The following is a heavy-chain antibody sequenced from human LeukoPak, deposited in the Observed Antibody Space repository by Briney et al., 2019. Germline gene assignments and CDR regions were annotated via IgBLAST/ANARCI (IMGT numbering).Heavy chain of an antibody. CDR3: ARGYCTNGVCYPDTIYYYYYMDV. D-gene: IGHD2-8*01. CDR1: GYTFTSYD. CDR2: MNPNSGNT. V-gene: IGHV1-8*03. Sequence: ASVKVSCKASGYTFTSYDINWVRQATGQGLEWMGWMNPNSGNTGYAQKFQGRVTITRNTSISTAYMELSSLRSEDTAVYYCARGYCTNGVCYPDTIYYYYYMDVWGKGTTVTVSS. J-gene: IGHJ6*03.